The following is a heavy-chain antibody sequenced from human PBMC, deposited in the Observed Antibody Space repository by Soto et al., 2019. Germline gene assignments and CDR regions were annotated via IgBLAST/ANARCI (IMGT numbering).Heavy chain of an antibody. CDR2: IIPIFGTA. CDR3: ARPGIVGATADALDI. V-gene: IGHV1-69*13. CDR1: GGTFSSYA. Sequence: GASVKVSCKASGGTFSSYAISWVRQAPGQGLEWMGGIIPIFGTANYAQKFQGRVTITADESTSTAYMELSSLRSEDTAVYYCARPGIVGATADALDIWGQGTMVTVSS. J-gene: IGHJ3*02. D-gene: IGHD1-26*01.